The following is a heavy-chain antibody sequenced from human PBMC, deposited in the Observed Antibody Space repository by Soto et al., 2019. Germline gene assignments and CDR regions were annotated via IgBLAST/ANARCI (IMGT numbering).Heavy chain of an antibody. D-gene: IGHD2-21*02. CDR1: GSTFSSYA. CDR2: ITPIFGTA. J-gene: IGHJ6*02. CDR3: ARATYCGGDCYSSYYYGMDV. V-gene: IGHV1-69*13. Sequence: ASVKVSCKASGSTFSSYAISWVRQAPGQGLEWMGGITPIFGTANYAQKFQGRVTITADESTSTAYMELSSLRSEDTAVYYCARATYCGGDCYSSYYYGMDVWGQGTTVTVSS.